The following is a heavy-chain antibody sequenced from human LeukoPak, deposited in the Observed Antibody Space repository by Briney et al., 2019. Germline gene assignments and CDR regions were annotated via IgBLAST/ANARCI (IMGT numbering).Heavy chain of an antibody. Sequence: PGGSLRLSCAASGFTFNSYWMSWVRQAPGKGLEWVANINQDGSAKFYVDSVKGRFTISRDNAKNSLYLQMNTLRAEDTAVYYCARGGVDYWGQGTLVTVSS. V-gene: IGHV3-7*01. CDR2: INQDGSAK. D-gene: IGHD3-16*01. CDR3: ARGGVDY. J-gene: IGHJ4*02. CDR1: GFTFNSYW.